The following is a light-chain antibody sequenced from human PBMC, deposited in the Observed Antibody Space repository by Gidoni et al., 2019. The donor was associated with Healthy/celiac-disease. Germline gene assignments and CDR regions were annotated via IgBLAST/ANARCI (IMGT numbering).Light chain of an antibody. CDR2: AVS. CDR1: SSDAGGYNY. J-gene: IGLJ2*01. CDR3: SSYTSSSTPLV. V-gene: IGLV2-14*01. Sequence: QSALTQPASVSGSPGQSITISCTGTSSDAGGYNYVSWYQQHPGKAPKLMIYAVSNRPSGVSNRFSGSKSGNTASLTISGLQAEDEADYYCSSYTSSSTPLVFGGGTKLTVL.